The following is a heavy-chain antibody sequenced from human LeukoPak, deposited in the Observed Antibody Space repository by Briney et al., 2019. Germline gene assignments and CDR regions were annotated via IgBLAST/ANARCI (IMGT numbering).Heavy chain of an antibody. D-gene: IGHD3-16*02. J-gene: IGHJ4*02. V-gene: IGHV4-28*01. CDR1: GYSISSNNW. CDR3: ARRGKNYVWGSYRSDDDY. CDR2: IYYNGNT. Sequence: SDTLSLTCAVSGYSISSNNWWAWVRQPPGKGLEWIGYIYYNGNTYYNPYNPSLTSRVTMSVDTSKNQFSLKLDSVTEIDTAMYYCARRGKNYVWGSYRSDDDYWGQGTLVTVSS.